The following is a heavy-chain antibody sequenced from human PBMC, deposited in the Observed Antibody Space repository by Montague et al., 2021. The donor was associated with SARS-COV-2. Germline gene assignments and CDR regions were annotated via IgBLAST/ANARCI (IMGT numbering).Heavy chain of an antibody. CDR3: ARREYSYGWGD. D-gene: IGHD5-18*01. V-gene: IGHV4-39*01. CDR1: GGPISGSSDY. J-gene: IGHJ4*02. Sequence: SETLSLTCTVTGGPISGSSDYWGWIRQSPGKGLEWIASVDYSGNTYYSPPLKSRLTISVDTSKNQFSLKLNSVTAADTVLYYCARREYSYGWGDWGQGTLVTVSS. CDR2: VDYSGNT.